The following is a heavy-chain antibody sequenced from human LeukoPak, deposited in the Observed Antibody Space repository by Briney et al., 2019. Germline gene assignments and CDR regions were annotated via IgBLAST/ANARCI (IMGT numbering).Heavy chain of an antibody. J-gene: IGHJ3*02. CDR2: IYSGGST. CDR1: GFTFSNYV. D-gene: IGHD1-26*01. V-gene: IGHV3-53*01. CDR3: VDRGSCHSSFDI. Sequence: GGSLRLSCAASGFTFSNYVMSWVRQAPGKGLEWVSIIYSGGSTFYADSVKGRFTISRDNSKNTLYLQMNSLRAEDTAVYYCVDRGSCHSSFDIWGQGTMVTVSS.